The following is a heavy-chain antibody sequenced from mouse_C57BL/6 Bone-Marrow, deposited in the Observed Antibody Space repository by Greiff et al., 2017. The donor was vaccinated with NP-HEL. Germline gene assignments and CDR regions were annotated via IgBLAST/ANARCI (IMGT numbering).Heavy chain of an antibody. V-gene: IGHV5-17*01. CDR2: ISSGSSTI. Sequence: EVMLVESGGGLVKPGGSLKLSCAASGFTFSDYGMHWVRQAPEKGLEWVAYISSGSSTIYYADTVKGRFTLSRDNAKNTLFLQMTSLRSEDTAMYYCARVVTGAYWGQGTLVTVSA. CDR1: GFTFSDYG. CDR3: ARVVTGAY. D-gene: IGHD2-2*01. J-gene: IGHJ3*01.